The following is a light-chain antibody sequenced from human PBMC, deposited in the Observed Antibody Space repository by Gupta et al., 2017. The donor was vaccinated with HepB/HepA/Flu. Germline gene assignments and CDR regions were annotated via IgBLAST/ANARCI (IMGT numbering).Light chain of an antibody. J-gene: IGLJ2*01. CDR2: YVK. CDR3: SSYTTSSTLV. CDR1: TSDVGGYNY. Sequence: QSPLTQPASVSGSPGQSITISCTGTTSDVGGYNYVSWYQQHPGKAPKLMIYYVKNRPSGVSNRFSGSKSGNTASLTISGLQAEDEADYYCSSYTTSSTLVFGGGTKLTVL. V-gene: IGLV2-14*01.